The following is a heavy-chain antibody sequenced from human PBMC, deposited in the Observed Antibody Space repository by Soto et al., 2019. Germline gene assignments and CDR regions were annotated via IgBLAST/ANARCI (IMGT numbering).Heavy chain of an antibody. V-gene: IGHV1-18*01. CDR2: ISAYNGDT. CDR3: VREGLTNYDILTGRKIDAFDI. J-gene: IGHJ3*02. D-gene: IGHD3-9*01. CDR1: GSSFTNYG. Sequence: ASVKVSCKASGSSFTNYGITWVRQAPGQGFEWMGWISAYNGDTKYSQMFQGRVTITRDTSASTAYMELSSLRSEDTAVYYCVREGLTNYDILTGRKIDAFDIWGQGTMVTVSS.